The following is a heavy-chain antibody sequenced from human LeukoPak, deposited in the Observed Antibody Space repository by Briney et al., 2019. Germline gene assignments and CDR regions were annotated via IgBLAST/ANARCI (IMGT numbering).Heavy chain of an antibody. J-gene: IGHJ4*02. V-gene: IGHV3-30-3*01. Sequence: GGSLRLSCAASGFTFSSYAMHWVRQAPGKGLEWVAVISYDGSNKYYADSVKGRFTISRDSSKNTLYLQMNSLRAEDTAVYYCARDRRDILTGYLDYWGQGTLVTVSS. CDR2: ISYDGSNK. CDR1: GFTFSSYA. CDR3: ARDRRDILTGYLDY. D-gene: IGHD3-9*01.